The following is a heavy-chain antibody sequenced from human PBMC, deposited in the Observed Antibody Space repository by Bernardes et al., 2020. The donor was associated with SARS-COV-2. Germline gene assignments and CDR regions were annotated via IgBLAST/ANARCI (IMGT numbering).Heavy chain of an antibody. CDR3: ARLKLRSSGYYYFDY. J-gene: IGHJ4*02. CDR1: GYSFTSYW. Sequence: SLKISCKGSGYSFTSYWIGWVRQMPGKGLEWMGIIYPGDSDTRYSPSFQSQVTISADKSISTAYLQWSSLKASDTAMYYCARLKLRSSGYYYFDYWGQGTLVTVSS. D-gene: IGHD3-22*01. CDR2: IYPGDSDT. V-gene: IGHV5-51*01.